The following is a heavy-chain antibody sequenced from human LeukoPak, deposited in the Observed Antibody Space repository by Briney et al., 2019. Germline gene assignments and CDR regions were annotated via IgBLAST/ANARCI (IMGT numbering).Heavy chain of an antibody. CDR2: IYTSGST. Sequence: PSETLSLTCTVSGGSISSYYWSWIRQPPGKGLEWIGYIYTSGSTNYNPSLKSRVTISVDTSKNQFSLKLSSVTAADTAVYYCARLPVRYYYTDVWGKGTTVTVSS. V-gene: IGHV4-4*09. J-gene: IGHJ6*03. CDR1: GGSISSYY. CDR3: ARLPVRYYYTDV.